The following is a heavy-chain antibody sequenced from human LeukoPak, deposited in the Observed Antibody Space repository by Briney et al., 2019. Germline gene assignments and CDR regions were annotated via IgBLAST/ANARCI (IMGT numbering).Heavy chain of an antibody. CDR2: IIPIFGTA. J-gene: IGHJ3*02. CDR3: ARSQYYYDSSGYCYLAFDI. V-gene: IGHV1-69*01. CDR1: GGTFSSYA. Sequence: ASVRVSCKASGGTFSSYAISWVRQAPGQGLEWMGGIIPIFGTANYAQKFQGRVTITADESTSTAYMELSSLRSEDTAVYYCARSQYYYDSSGYCYLAFDIWGQGTMVTVSS. D-gene: IGHD3-22*01.